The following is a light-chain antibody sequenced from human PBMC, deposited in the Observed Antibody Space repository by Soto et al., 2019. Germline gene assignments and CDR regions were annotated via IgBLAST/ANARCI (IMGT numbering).Light chain of an antibody. CDR3: QHYGSSPGLT. J-gene: IGKJ4*01. V-gene: IGKV3-20*01. Sequence: EIVLTQSPGTLSLPPGERATLFCRASQSVTSSSIAWHQQNTRQAPRLLIYGTSSRATGIPDRFSASGSGTDFTLTISRLESEDSAVYYCQHYGSSPGLTFGGGTKVDIK. CDR1: QSVTSSS. CDR2: GTS.